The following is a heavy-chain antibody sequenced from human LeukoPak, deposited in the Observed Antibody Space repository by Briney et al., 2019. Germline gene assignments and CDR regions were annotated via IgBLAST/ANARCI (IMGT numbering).Heavy chain of an antibody. Sequence: SETLSLTCTVSGGSISSYYWSWIRQPAGKGLEWIGRIHSSGSSNYNPSLESRVTMSVDTSKNQFTLRLTSVTAADTAVYYCARARTGCSSSVCYGIDYWGQGTQVTVSS. J-gene: IGHJ4*02. V-gene: IGHV4-4*07. CDR2: IHSSGSS. CDR1: GGSISSYY. D-gene: IGHD2-2*01. CDR3: ARARTGCSSSVCYGIDY.